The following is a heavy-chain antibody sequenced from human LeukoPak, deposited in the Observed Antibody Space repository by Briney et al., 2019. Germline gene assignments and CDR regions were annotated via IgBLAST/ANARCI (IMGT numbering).Heavy chain of an antibody. Sequence: SETLSLTCAVYGGSFSGYYWSWVRQPPGKGLEWIGEIYHSGSTNYNPSLKSRVTISVDKSKNQFSLKLSSVTAADTAVYYCAREDGPGAFDIWGQGTMVTVSS. D-gene: IGHD5-24*01. V-gene: IGHV4-34*01. CDR3: AREDGPGAFDI. J-gene: IGHJ3*02. CDR2: IYHSGST. CDR1: GGSFSGYY.